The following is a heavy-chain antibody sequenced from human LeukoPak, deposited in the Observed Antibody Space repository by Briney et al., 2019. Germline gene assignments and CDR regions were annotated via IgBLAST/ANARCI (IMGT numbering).Heavy chain of an antibody. CDR1: GFIFNNYG. V-gene: IGHV3-33*06. Sequence: PGRSLRLSCAASGFIFNNYGMHWVRQAPGKGLEWVAVIWYDGSYKYYADSVKGRFTISRDNSKNTLYLQMNSLSAEDTAVYYCEKDLGGSGDYRPYWGQGSVVTVSS. D-gene: IGHD2-21*02. CDR2: IWYDGSYK. J-gene: IGHJ4*02. CDR3: EKDLGGSGDYRPY.